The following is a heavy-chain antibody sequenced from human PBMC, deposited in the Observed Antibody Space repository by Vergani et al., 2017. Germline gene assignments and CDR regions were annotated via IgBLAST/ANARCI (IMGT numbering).Heavy chain of an antibody. V-gene: IGHV5-51*01. CDR1: GYSFTSYW. D-gene: IGHD2-2*01. J-gene: IGHJ6*02. CDR3: ARLDCSXTSCEDYYYYGMDV. CDR2: IYPGDSDT. Sequence: EVQLVQSGAEVKKPGESMKISCKGSGYSFTSYWIGWVRQMPGKGLEWMGIIYPGDSDTRYSPSFQGQVTISADKSISTAYLQWSSLKASDTAMYYCARLDCSXTSCEDYYYYGMDVWGQGTTVTVSS.